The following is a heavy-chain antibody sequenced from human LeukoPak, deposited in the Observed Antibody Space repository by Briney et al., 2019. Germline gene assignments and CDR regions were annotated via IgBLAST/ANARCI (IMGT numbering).Heavy chain of an antibody. J-gene: IGHJ6*03. V-gene: IGHV3-30*02. D-gene: IGHD6-13*01. Sequence: GGSLRLSCAASGFTFSNYDMHWVRQPPGKGLEWLSLIWSDGKIEQYAASVEGRITISRDNSKNTVYLQMNSLRGEDTAVYYCAKDPGTATRGFHMDVWGKGTRVTVSS. CDR3: AKDPGTATRGFHMDV. CDR1: GFTFSNYD. CDR2: IWSDGKIE.